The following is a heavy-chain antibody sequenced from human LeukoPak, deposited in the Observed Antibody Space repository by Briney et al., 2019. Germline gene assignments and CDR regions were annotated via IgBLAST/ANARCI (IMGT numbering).Heavy chain of an antibody. Sequence: GGSLRLSCAASGFTFSSYAMHWVRQAPGKGLEWVAVISYDGSNKYYADSVKGRFTISRDNSKNTLYLQMNSLRAEDTAVYYCAKDRIAVAGIGDFDYWGQGTLVTVSS. D-gene: IGHD6-19*01. J-gene: IGHJ4*02. CDR3: AKDRIAVAGIGDFDY. CDR2: ISYDGSNK. CDR1: GFTFSSYA. V-gene: IGHV3-30*04.